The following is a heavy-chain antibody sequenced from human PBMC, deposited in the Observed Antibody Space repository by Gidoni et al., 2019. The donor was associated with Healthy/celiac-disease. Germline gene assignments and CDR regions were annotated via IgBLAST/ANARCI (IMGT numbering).Heavy chain of an antibody. CDR3: ARDEARRSYSNRLRTGIDP. V-gene: IGHV3-11*01. CDR1: GFTFSDPH. J-gene: IGHJ5*02. Sequence: QVQLVESGGVLVKPGGSLRLSCAASGFTFSDPHMSWIRQAPGKGLEWVSYISSSGSTIYYADSVKGRFTISRDNAKNSLYLQMNSLRAEDTAVYYCARDEARRSYSNRLRTGIDPWGQGTLVTVSS. D-gene: IGHD4-4*01. CDR2: ISSSGSTI.